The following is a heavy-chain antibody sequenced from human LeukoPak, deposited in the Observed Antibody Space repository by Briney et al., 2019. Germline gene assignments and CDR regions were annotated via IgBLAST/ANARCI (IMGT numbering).Heavy chain of an antibody. Sequence: GGPLRLSCAASGFTFSSYAMSWVRQAPGKGLEWVSAISGSGGSTYYADSVKGRFTISRDNSKNTLYLQMNSLRAEDTAVYYCAKPRRTMVRGVTAYYFDYWGQGTLVTVSS. J-gene: IGHJ4*02. V-gene: IGHV3-23*01. CDR3: AKPRRTMVRGVTAYYFDY. D-gene: IGHD3-10*01. CDR2: ISGSGGST. CDR1: GFTFSSYA.